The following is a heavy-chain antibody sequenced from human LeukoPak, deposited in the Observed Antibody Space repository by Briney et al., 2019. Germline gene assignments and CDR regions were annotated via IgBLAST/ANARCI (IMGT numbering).Heavy chain of an antibody. V-gene: IGHV3-9*01. Sequence: GRSLRLSCAASGFTFDDYAMHWVRQAPGKGLEWVSGISWNSGSIGYADSVKGRFTISRDNAKNSLYLQMNSLRAEDTALYYCAKDQSPYSSSWYGMDVWGQGTTVTVSS. CDR1: GFTFDDYA. CDR2: ISWNSGSI. J-gene: IGHJ6*02. CDR3: AKDQSPYSSSWYGMDV. D-gene: IGHD6-13*01.